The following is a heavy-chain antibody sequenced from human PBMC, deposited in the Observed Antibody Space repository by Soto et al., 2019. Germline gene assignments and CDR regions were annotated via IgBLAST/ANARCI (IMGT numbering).Heavy chain of an antibody. CDR3: AKATATGGGAFDI. Sequence: GGSLRLSCAASGFTFNIYAMTWVRQAPGKGLEWVSTTGATGRTTYYADSVKGRFTVSRDNSKNTLDLQMSNLTAGDTALYYCAKATATGGGAFDICGQGTMVTVSS. J-gene: IGHJ3*02. V-gene: IGHV3-23*01. CDR1: GFTFNIYA. CDR2: TGATGRTT. D-gene: IGHD2-8*02.